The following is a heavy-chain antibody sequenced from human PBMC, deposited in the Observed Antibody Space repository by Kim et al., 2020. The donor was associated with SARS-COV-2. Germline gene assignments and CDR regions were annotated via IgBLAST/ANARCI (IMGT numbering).Heavy chain of an antibody. CDR2: ISAYNGNT. D-gene: IGHD3-22*01. CDR3: ARDLYYDSSAQSPYWYFDL. Sequence: ASVKVSCKASGYTFTSYGISWVRQAPGQGLEWMGWISAYNGNTNYAQKLQGRVTMTTDTSTSTAYMELRSLRSDDTAVYYCARDLYYDSSAQSPYWYFDLWGRGTLVTVSS. CDR1: GYTFTSYG. V-gene: IGHV1-18*01. J-gene: IGHJ2*01.